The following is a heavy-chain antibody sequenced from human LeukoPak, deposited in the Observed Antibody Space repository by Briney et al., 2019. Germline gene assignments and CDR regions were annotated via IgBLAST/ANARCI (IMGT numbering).Heavy chain of an antibody. CDR1: GGTFSSYA. CDR2: IIPIFGTA. V-gene: IGHV1-69*13. J-gene: IGHJ5*02. CDR3: ARDGGYCSSTSCRPYNWFDP. Sequence: ASVKVSCKASGGTFSSYAISWVRQAPGQGLEWMGGIIPIFGTANYAQKFQGRVTITADESTSTAYMELSSLRSEDTAVYYCARDGGYCSSTSCRPYNWFDPWGQGTLVTVSS. D-gene: IGHD2-2*01.